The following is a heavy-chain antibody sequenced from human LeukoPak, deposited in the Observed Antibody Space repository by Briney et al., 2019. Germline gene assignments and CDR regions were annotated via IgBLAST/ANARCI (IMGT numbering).Heavy chain of an antibody. CDR2: ISGGAENT. CDR3: ATYDVMNGCLDY. CDR1: GLTFCNFA. J-gene: IGHJ4*02. V-gene: IGHV3-23*01. Sequence: GGSLRLSCAVSGLTFCNFAMAWAPQAPGKGLDWVAGISGGAENTYYGDSAKGRFTISRDNSKNTVDLEMNSLRAEDTAVYFCATYDVMNGCLDYWGQGAQVTVSS. D-gene: IGHD3/OR15-3a*01.